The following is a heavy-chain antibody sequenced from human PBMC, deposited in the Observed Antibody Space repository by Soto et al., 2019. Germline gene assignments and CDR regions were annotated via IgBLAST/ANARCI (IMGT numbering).Heavy chain of an antibody. CDR1: GFIFSDYY. D-gene: IGHD1-7*01. CDR3: ARDVIAGTSHFDY. Sequence: GGSLRLSCAASGFIFSDYYMSWIRQAPGKGLEWLSYISSSGYTIYYANSVKGRFTNSSDKANNPLYLQMNSLRAEDSAVYYCARDVIAGTSHFDYWGQGALVTVSS. J-gene: IGHJ4*02. V-gene: IGHV3-11*01. CDR2: ISSSGYTI.